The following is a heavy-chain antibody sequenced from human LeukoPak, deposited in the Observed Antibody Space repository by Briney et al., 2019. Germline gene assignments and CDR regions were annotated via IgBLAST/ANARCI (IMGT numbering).Heavy chain of an antibody. CDR1: GGSITSNSHH. D-gene: IGHD3-9*01. V-gene: IGHV4-39*01. J-gene: IGHJ4*02. CDR3: ARRGDILTDYAFYY. Sequence: SETLSLTCTVSGGSITSNSHHWDWIRQAPGKGLEWIGNIYYSGTTSYNPSLQSRVSISVDTSKNQFSLRLSSVTAADTAVYYCARRGDILTDYAFYYWGQGTLVTASS. CDR2: IYYSGTT.